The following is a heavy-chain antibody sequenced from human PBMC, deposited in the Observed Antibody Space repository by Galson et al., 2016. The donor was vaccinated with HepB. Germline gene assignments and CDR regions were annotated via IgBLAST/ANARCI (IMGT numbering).Heavy chain of an antibody. V-gene: IGHV2-5*05. CDR1: GFSLSTSGVG. J-gene: IGHJ5*02. D-gene: IGHD6-19*01. CDR3: ARGSGWLLDR. Sequence: PALVKPTQTLTLTCTFSGFSLSTSGVGVGWIRQPPGKALEWLALIYWDDNEYYGPSLQSRLTITKDTSKNQVVLTMTNVDPVDTGTYYCARGSGWLLDRWGQGTLVTVSS. CDR2: IYWDDNE.